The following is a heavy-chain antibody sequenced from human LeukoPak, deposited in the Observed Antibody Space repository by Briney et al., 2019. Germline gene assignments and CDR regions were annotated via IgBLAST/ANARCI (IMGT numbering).Heavy chain of an antibody. CDR1: GFTFGTYD. CDR2: ISGSGGNS. D-gene: IGHD3-3*01. CDR3: ANAFYDFWSGNNWFDP. J-gene: IGHJ5*02. Sequence: TGGSLRLSCAASGFTFGTYDMSWVRQAPGKGLEWVSTISGSGGNSYHADSVRGRFTISRDNSKNTLYLQMNSLRAEDTAVYYCANAFYDFWSGNNWFDPWGQGTLVTVSS. V-gene: IGHV3-23*01.